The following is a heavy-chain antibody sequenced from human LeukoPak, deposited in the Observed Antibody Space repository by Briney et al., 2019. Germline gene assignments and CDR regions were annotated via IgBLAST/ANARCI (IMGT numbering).Heavy chain of an antibody. D-gene: IGHD6-19*01. V-gene: IGHV1-8*01. CDR3: ARVESVAGTGWFDP. Sequence: ASVKVSCKASGYTFTSYDINWVRQATGQGLEWMGWMNPNSGNTGYAQKFQGRVTMTRNTSISTAYTELSSLRSEDTAMYYCARVESVAGTGWFDPWGQGTLVTVSS. CDR1: GYTFTSYD. J-gene: IGHJ5*02. CDR2: MNPNSGNT.